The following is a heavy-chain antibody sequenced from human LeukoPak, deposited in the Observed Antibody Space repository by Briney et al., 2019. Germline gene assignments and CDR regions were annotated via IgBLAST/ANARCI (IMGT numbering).Heavy chain of an antibody. CDR1: GFPFSSYG. V-gene: IGHV3-23*01. D-gene: IGHD3-22*01. CDR2: VSGSGTST. J-gene: IGHJ4*02. CDR3: ARDRSLYYYDGSGHYGY. Sequence: GGSLRLSCAGSGFPFSSYGMAWVRQAPGKGLEWVSSVSGSGTSTYYADSVRGRFAISRDNDKNTLDLQMNSLRAEDTALYYCARDRSLYYYDGSGHYGYWGQGILVTVSS.